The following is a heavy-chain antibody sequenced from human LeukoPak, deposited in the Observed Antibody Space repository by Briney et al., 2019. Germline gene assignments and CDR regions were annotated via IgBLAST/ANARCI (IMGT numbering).Heavy chain of an antibody. CDR3: ASGGPDTIFGVVYPFDY. CDR1: GFTFSSNY. V-gene: IGHV3-53*01. Sequence: GGSLRLSCAASGFTFSSNYMSWVRQAPGKGLEWVSVIYSGGSTYYADSVKGRFTISRDNSKNTLYLQMNSLRAEDTAVYYCASGGPDTIFGVVYPFDYWGQGTLVTVSS. J-gene: IGHJ4*02. D-gene: IGHD3-3*01. CDR2: IYSGGST.